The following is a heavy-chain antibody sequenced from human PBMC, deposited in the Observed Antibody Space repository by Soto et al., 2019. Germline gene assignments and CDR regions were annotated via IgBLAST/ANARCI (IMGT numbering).Heavy chain of an antibody. CDR3: ARGGDIVVVPAAPDLYYYYGMDV. V-gene: IGHV1-69*13. D-gene: IGHD2-2*01. Sequence: SVKVSCKASGGTFSSYAISWVRQAPGQGLEWMGGIIPIFGTANYAQKFQGRVTITADESTSTAYMELSSLRSENTAVYYCARGGDIVVVPAAPDLYYYYGMDVWGQGTTVTVSS. CDR1: GGTFSSYA. J-gene: IGHJ6*02. CDR2: IIPIFGTA.